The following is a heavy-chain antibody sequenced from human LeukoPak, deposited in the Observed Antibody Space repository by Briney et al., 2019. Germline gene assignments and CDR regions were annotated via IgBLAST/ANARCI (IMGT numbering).Heavy chain of an antibody. D-gene: IGHD5/OR15-5a*01. Sequence: SQTLSLTSTVSGGSISSGSYYWGWIRQPPGKGLEWIGSIYYSGSTYYNPSLKSRVTISVDTSKNQFSLKLSSVTAADTAVYYCARLARSPVSSMDDYWGQGTLVTVSS. CDR2: IYYSGST. J-gene: IGHJ4*02. CDR3: ARLARSPVSSMDDY. V-gene: IGHV4-39*01. CDR1: GGSISSGSYY.